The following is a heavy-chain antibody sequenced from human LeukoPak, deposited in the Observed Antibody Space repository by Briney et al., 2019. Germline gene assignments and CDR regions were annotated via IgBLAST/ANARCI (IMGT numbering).Heavy chain of an antibody. V-gene: IGHV1-3*03. CDR3: ARDQIIAAAGTGLDY. J-gene: IGHJ4*02. D-gene: IGHD6-13*01. CDR1: GYTFTSYA. Sequence: GASVKVSCKASGYTFTSYAMHWVRQAPGQRLEWMGWINAGNGNTKYSQEFQGRVTITRDTSASTAYMELSSLRSEDMAVYYCARDQIIAAAGTGLDYWGQGTLVTVSS. CDR2: INAGNGNT.